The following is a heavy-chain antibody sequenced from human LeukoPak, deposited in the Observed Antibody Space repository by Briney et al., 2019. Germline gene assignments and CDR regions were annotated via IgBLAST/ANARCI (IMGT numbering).Heavy chain of an antibody. CDR2: ISGSGGST. D-gene: IGHD1-1*01. Sequence: PGGSLRLSCAASGFTFSSYAMSWVRQAPGKGLEWVSAISGSGGSTYYADSVKGRFTISRDNSKNTLYLQMNSLRAEDTAVYYCAKEPLVQLERRGAFDIWGQGTMVTVSS. V-gene: IGHV3-23*01. CDR3: AKEPLVQLERRGAFDI. J-gene: IGHJ3*02. CDR1: GFTFSSYA.